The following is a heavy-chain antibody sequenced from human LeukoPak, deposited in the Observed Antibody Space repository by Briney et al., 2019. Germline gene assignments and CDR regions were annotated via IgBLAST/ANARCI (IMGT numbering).Heavy chain of an antibody. CDR2: IYYTRST. D-gene: IGHD3-22*01. CDR1: GGSISSSSYY. CDR3: ARGVTMIVVVIHDWYFDL. V-gene: IGHV4-39*01. J-gene: IGHJ2*01. Sequence: KSSETLSLTCTVSGGSISSSSYYWGWIRQPPGKGLEWIGSIYYTRSTYYNPSLKSRVTISVDTSKNQFSLKLTSVTAADTAVYYCARGVTMIVVVIHDWYFDLWGRGTLVTVFS.